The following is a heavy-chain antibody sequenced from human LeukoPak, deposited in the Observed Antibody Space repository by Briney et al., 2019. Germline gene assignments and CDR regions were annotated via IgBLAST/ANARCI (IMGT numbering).Heavy chain of an antibody. D-gene: IGHD6-19*01. CDR2: IKQDGSEE. J-gene: IGHJ4*02. Sequence: GGSLRLSCAASGFTFSAYWMSWVRQTPGKGLEWVANIKQDGSEEYYVDSVKGRFTVSRDNAKNSLYLQMNSLRAEDTAVYYCARWSRGWYWWGQGTLVTVSS. CDR1: GFTFSAYW. CDR3: ARWSRGWYW. V-gene: IGHV3-7*01.